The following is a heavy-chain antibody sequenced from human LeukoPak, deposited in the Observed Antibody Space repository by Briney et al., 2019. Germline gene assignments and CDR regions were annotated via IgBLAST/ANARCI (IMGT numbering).Heavy chain of an antibody. V-gene: IGHV1-69*13. CDR2: IIPIIGTA. J-gene: IGHJ5*02. CDR1: GGTFSSYA. CDR3: ARGPGIAAAGTADWFDP. D-gene: IGHD6-13*01. Sequence: ASVKVSCKASGGTFSSYAISWVRQAPGQGLEWMGGIIPIIGTANYAQKFQGRVTSTADESTSTAYMELSSLRSEDTAVYYCARGPGIAAAGTADWFDPWGQGTLVTVSS.